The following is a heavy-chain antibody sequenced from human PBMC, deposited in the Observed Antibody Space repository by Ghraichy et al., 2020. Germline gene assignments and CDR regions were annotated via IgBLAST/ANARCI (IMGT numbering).Heavy chain of an antibody. J-gene: IGHJ3*02. CDR1: GGSISSSSYY. D-gene: IGHD2-8*01. CDR3: ARQWKWWAFDI. CDR2: IYYSGST. V-gene: IGHV4-39*01. Sequence: SETLSLTCTVSGGSISSSSYYWGWIRQPPGKGLEWIGSIYYSGSTYYNPSLKSRVTISVDTSKNQFSLKLSSVTAADTAVYYCARQWKWWAFDIWGQGTMVTVSS.